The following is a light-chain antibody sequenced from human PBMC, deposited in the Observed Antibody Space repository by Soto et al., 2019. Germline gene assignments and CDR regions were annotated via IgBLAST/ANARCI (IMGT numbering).Light chain of an antibody. V-gene: IGLV2-14*01. J-gene: IGLJ2*01. CDR3: SSDTSSSTLI. CDR1: SGDIGGYNF. CDR2: EVN. Sequence: QSVLTQPASVSGSPGQSITISCTGTSGDIGGYNFVSWYQQHPGKAPKLLIHEVNNRPSGVSIRFSGSKSGNTASLTISGLQAEDEADYYCSSDTSSSTLIFGGGTKLSVL.